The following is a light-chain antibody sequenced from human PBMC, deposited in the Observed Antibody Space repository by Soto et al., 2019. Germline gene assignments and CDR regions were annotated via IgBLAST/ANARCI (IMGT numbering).Light chain of an antibody. CDR3: QQYGSSPSYT. CDR2: GAS. CDR1: QGVSSSY. V-gene: IGKV3-20*01. J-gene: IGKJ2*01. Sequence: EIVLTQSPGPLSLSPGERATLSCRASQGVSSSYLAWYQQKPGQAPRLLIFGASSRATGLPDRFSGSGSGTDFTLTISRLEPEDFAVYYGQQYGSSPSYTFGQGTKLEIK.